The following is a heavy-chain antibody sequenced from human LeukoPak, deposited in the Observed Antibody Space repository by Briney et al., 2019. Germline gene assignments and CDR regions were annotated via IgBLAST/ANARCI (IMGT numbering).Heavy chain of an antibody. V-gene: IGHV3-53*01. CDR1: GFTVSKNH. Sequence: GGSLRLSCAASGFTVSKNHMSWVRQSPGKGLEWVSVIFSGENTYYADSVRGRFTISRDNSKNTVYLQMNSLRVGDTAVCFCAREGTNDYDSSAYNDAFDMWGQGTMVTVSS. J-gene: IGHJ3*02. CDR2: IFSGENT. CDR3: AREGTNDYDSSAYNDAFDM. D-gene: IGHD3-22*01.